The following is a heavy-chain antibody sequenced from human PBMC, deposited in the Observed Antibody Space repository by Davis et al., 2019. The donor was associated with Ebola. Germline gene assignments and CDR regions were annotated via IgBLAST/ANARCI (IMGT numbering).Heavy chain of an antibody. CDR1: GGSISRGDYY. D-gene: IGHD3-16*01. V-gene: IGHV4-30-4*01. CDR2: IYYSGST. Sequence: SETLSLTCTVSGGSISRGDYYWSWIRQPPGKGLEWIGYIYYSGSTYYNPSLKSRVTISVDTSKNQFSLKLSSVTAADTAVYYCARHRFIRGYFDYWGQGTLVTVSS. CDR3: ARHRFIRGYFDY. J-gene: IGHJ4*02.